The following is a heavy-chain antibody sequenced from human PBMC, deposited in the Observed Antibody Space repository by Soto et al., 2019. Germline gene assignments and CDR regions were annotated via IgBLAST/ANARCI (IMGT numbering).Heavy chain of an antibody. CDR1: GVTFSSYW. D-gene: IGHD6-13*01. CDR3: ARRYSSSWSGFDP. V-gene: IGHV3-7*01. J-gene: IGHJ5*02. Sequence: PGGSLGLSCAASGVTFSSYWMSWVRQAPGKGLEWVANIKQDGGEKYYVDSVKGRFTISRDNAKNSLYLQMNSLRVEDTALYYCARRYSSSWSGFDPWGQGTLVTVSS. CDR2: IKQDGGEK.